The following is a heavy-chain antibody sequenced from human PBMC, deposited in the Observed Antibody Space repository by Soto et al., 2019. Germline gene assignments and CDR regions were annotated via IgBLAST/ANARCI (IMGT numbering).Heavy chain of an antibody. Sequence: PSETLSLTCTVSGGSISSYFLNWIRQAPGKGLEWIGYMYFNESTNYNPSLKSRVTISLGTSKSLFSLKLNSVTAADTAVYYCARDHKEAFDIWGQGTLVTVSS. V-gene: IGHV4-59*01. CDR2: MYFNEST. CDR1: GGSISSYF. CDR3: ARDHKEAFDI. J-gene: IGHJ3*02.